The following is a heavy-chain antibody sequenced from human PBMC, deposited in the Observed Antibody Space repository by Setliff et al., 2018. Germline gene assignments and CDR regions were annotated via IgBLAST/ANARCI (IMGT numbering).Heavy chain of an antibody. CDR1: GGTFSSYG. V-gene: IGHV1-69*13. J-gene: IGHJ6*03. CDR2: TIPMFGST. D-gene: IGHD5-18*01. CDR3: AREGVDTRSSTDYRYYMDV. Sequence: SVKVSCKASGGTFSSYGISWVRQAPGQGLEWMGGTIPMFGSTKYAQKFQERVTIIEDESTSTAYMEVSSLRTEDTAVYYCAREGVDTRSSTDYRYYMDVWGKGTTVTVSS.